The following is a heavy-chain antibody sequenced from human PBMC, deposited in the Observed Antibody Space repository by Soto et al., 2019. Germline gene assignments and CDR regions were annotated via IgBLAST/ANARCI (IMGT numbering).Heavy chain of an antibody. CDR2: IYYSGST. J-gene: IGHJ4*02. Sequence: SETLSLTCTVSGGSISSYYWRWIRQPPGKGLEWIGYIYYSGSTYYNSSLKSRVIITVDTSKNQFSLKLSSVTAADTAVYYCARDPTGYYSDYWGQGILVTVS. CDR1: GGSISSYY. V-gene: IGHV4-59*12. CDR3: ARDPTGYYSDY. D-gene: IGHD3-9*01.